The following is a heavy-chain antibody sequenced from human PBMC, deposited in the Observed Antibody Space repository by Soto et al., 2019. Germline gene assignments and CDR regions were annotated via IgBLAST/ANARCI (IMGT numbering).Heavy chain of an antibody. J-gene: IGHJ4*02. CDR2: ISGSGVAK. CDR3: AKDRSPGATTWNVY. Sequence: DVELLESGGALVQPGGSLRLSCVASGFTFSSSAMNWVRQAPGKGLEWVSTISGSGVAKFYADSVKGRFTISRDNSNNTVSLQMNSLRAEDADLYYWAKDRSPGATTWNVYWGQGTLVTVSS. D-gene: IGHD1-26*01. V-gene: IGHV3-23*01. CDR1: GFTFSSSA.